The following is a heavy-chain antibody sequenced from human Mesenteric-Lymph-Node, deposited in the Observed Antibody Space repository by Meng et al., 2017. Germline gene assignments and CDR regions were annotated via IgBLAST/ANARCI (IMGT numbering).Heavy chain of an antibody. CDR1: GFTFSDYY. CDR2: ISPTGGSL. Sequence: QVQLGEPGGGVVQPGRSLRLSCAASGFTFSDYYMTCIRQSPGQGLEWIASISPTGGSLYYADSVKGRFSISRDNSKTSLSLQMDSLRVEDTAIYYCARDHGFLNWFDPWGQGTLVTVSS. CDR3: ARDHGFLNWFDP. V-gene: IGHV3-11*04. D-gene: IGHD2/OR15-2a*01. J-gene: IGHJ5*02.